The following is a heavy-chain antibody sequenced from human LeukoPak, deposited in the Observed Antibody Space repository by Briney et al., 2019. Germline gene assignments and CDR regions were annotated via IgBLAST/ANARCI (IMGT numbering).Heavy chain of an antibody. CDR2: IYYSGST. CDR3: ARHVDTAMVLGYFDY. V-gene: IGHV4-59*08. J-gene: IGHJ4*02. D-gene: IGHD5-18*01. CDR1: GGSISFYY. Sequence: PSETLSLTCTVSGGSISFYYWSWIRQPPGKGLEWIGYIYYSGSTNYNPSLKSRVTISVDTSKNQFSLKLSSVTAADTAVYYCARHVDTAMVLGYFDYWGQGTLVTVSS.